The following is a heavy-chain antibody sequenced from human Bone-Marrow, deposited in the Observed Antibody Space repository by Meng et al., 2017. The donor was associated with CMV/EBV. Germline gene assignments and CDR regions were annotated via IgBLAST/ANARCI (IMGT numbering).Heavy chain of an antibody. CDR2: INHRASP. Sequence: SETLSLTCAVYGGSFSNYYWSWIRQSPGKGLEWIGEINHRASPNYNPSLKSRVTISGDTSKNQFSLRLTSVTAADTAVYYYAIGRYCSGGSCYSEDYWGQGTLVTVSS. J-gene: IGHJ4*02. CDR1: GGSFSNYY. V-gene: IGHV4-34*01. D-gene: IGHD2-15*01. CDR3: AIGRYCSGGSCYSEDY.